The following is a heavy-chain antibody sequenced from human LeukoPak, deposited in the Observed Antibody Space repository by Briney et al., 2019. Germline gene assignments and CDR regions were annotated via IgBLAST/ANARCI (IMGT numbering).Heavy chain of an antibody. CDR1: AGSTRGYY. V-gene: IGHV4-59*08. CDR2: IYYSGST. D-gene: IGHD3-22*01. CDR3: ARHMTVTYDAFDI. Sequence: SQTLSLTCIVSAGSTRGYYWSWIRQPPGKGLEWIGYIYYSGSTKYNPSLKSRVTISIDTSERQFSLKLSSVTAADTAAYYCARHMTVTYDAFDIWGQGTMVTVSS. J-gene: IGHJ3*02.